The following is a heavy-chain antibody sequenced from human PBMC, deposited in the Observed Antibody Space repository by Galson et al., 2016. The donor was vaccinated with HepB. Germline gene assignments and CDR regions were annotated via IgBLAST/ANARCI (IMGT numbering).Heavy chain of an antibody. J-gene: IGHJ4*02. CDR1: GFTFTGYG. Sequence: SVKVSCKASGFTFTGYGISWVRQAPGQGLEWLGWIIVYDGNTNNAQNFQGRLTMTTDTSTSTAYLELRRLRYDDTAIYYCARDYGGTWYDYWGQGTQVTVSS. CDR2: IIVYDGNT. CDR3: ARDYGGTWYDY. V-gene: IGHV1-18*01. D-gene: IGHD6-13*01.